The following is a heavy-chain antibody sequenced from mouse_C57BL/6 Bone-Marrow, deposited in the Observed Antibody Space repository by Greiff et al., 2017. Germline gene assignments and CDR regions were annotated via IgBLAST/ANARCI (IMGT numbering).Heavy chain of an antibody. CDR3: ARGDYDGAMDY. V-gene: IGHV1-64*01. D-gene: IGHD2-4*01. J-gene: IGHJ4*01. CDR1: GYTFTSYW. CDR2: IHPNSGST. Sequence: QVQLQQPGAELVKPGASVKLSCKASGYTFTSYWMHWVKQRPGQGLEWIGMIHPNSGSTNYNEKLQSKATLTVDKASSTAYMQLSSLTSEDSAVYYCARGDYDGAMDYWGQGTSVTVSS.